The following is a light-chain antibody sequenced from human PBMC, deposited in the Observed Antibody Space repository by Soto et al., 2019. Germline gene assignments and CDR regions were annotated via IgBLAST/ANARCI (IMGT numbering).Light chain of an antibody. CDR2: EVS. J-gene: IGLJ3*02. CDR3: SSYTASSPWV. V-gene: IGLV2-14*01. CDR1: SSDVDDYNY. Sequence: QSALTQPASVSGSPGQSIMISCIGTSSDVDDYNYVSWYQHHPGKAPKLMIYEVSNRPSGVSNRFSGSKSGNTASLTISGLQAEDEADYYCSSYTASSPWVFGGGTNLTGL.